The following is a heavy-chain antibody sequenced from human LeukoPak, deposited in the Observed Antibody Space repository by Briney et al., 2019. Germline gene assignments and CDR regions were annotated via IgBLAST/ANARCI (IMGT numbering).Heavy chain of an antibody. CDR2: IYPGDSDT. Sequence: GESLKISCKASGYIFSNYWIGWVRQMPGKGLEWMGIIYPGDSDTRYSPSFQGQVTVSADKSISTAYLQWSSLKASDTAMYFCARRAPTYASGWMVDYWGQGTLVTVSS. V-gene: IGHV5-51*01. CDR3: ARRAPTYASGWMVDY. CDR1: GYIFSNYW. J-gene: IGHJ4*02. D-gene: IGHD6-19*01.